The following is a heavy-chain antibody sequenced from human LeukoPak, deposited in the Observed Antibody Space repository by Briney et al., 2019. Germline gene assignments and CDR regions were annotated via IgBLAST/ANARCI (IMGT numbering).Heavy chain of an antibody. D-gene: IGHD3-22*01. V-gene: IGHV1-18*01. CDR3: ARAELYYYDSSGYPDY. J-gene: IGHJ4*02. CDR1: GYTFTSYG. CDR2: ISAYNGNT. Sequence: AASVKVSCKASGYTFTSYGISWVRQAPGQGLEWMGWISAYNGNTNYAQKLQGRVTMTTDTSTSTAYMELRSLRSDDTAVYYCARAELYYYDSSGYPDYWGQGTLVTVSS.